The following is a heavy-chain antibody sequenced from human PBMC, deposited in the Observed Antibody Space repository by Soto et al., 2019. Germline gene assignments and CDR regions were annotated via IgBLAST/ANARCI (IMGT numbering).Heavy chain of an antibody. J-gene: IGHJ3*02. Sequence: EVQLVESGGGLVQPGGSLRLSCAASEFTFGSHWMSWIRQAPGKGLEWVANIKEDGSDRYYVDSVKGRFTISRDNAKKSVYLQMDSLRAEDTAVYYCVRDSRFCGYSNCRRDAFDIWGHGTLVTV. CDR3: VRDSRFCGYSNCRRDAFDI. CDR1: EFTFGSHW. CDR2: IKEDGSDR. D-gene: IGHD5-18*01. V-gene: IGHV3-7*01.